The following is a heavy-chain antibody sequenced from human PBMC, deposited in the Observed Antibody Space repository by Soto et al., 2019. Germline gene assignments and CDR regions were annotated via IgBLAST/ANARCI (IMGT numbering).Heavy chain of an antibody. J-gene: IGHJ5*02. Sequence: QVQLQESGPGLVKPSGTLSLTCAVSGGSISSSNWWSWVRQPPGKGLEWIGEIYHSGSTNYNPSLKSTLPVSVDKSKNQFSLRLSSGPAADPAVYYSASDGPWFDPWGQGTLVTVSS. CDR1: GGSISSSNW. CDR2: IYHSGST. CDR3: ASDGPWFDP. V-gene: IGHV4-4*02.